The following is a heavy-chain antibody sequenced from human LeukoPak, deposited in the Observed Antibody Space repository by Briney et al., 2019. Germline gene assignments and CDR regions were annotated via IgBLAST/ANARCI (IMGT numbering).Heavy chain of an antibody. CDR2: IYHSGKT. Sequence: SETLSLTCAVSGYSISSGYHWGWVRQPPGKGLEWIGSIYHSGKTYYNPSLKSRVTISVDTSMNQFPLKLSSVTAADTAVYYCARTLYCSGTTCYSPELFHSWGQGTLVTVSS. J-gene: IGHJ4*02. D-gene: IGHD2-15*01. V-gene: IGHV4-38-2*01. CDR3: ARTLYCSGTTCYSPELFHS. CDR1: GYSISSGYH.